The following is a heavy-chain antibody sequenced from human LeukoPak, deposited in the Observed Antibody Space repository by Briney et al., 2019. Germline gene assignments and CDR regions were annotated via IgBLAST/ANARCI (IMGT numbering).Heavy chain of an antibody. J-gene: IGHJ4*01. CDR1: GGSINSRSYY. CDR2: IYYSGST. Sequence: SETLSLTCTVSGGSINSRSYYWGWIRQPPGKGLKWIGSIYYSGSTYYNSSLKSRVTISVDTSKNHFSLKLNSVTAADTAVYYCARIITDGIDYWGHGTLVTVSS. D-gene: IGHD1-20*01. CDR3: ARIITDGIDY. V-gene: IGHV4-39*02.